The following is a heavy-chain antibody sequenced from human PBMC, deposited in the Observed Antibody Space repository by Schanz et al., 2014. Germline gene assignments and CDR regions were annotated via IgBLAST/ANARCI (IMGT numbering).Heavy chain of an antibody. D-gene: IGHD1-1*01. CDR2: ISSSSSYI. V-gene: IGHV3-11*06. CDR3: ARGTDWNLHY. J-gene: IGHJ4*02. Sequence: QVQLVESGGGVVQPGRSLRLSCAASGFTFSDYYMSWIRQAPGKGLEWVSSISSSSSYIHYADSVKGRFTVSRDSGQNSLYLQMNSLRAGDTAVYYCARGTDWNLHYWGQGALVTVSS. CDR1: GFTFSDYY.